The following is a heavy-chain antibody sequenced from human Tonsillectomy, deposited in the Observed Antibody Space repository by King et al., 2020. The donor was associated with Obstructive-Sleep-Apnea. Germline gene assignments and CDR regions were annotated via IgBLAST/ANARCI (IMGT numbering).Heavy chain of an antibody. CDR3: ARGRTNSGWYGGYFDY. Sequence: QLQESGPGLVKASETLSLSCTVSGYSVSSGYYWGWIRQPPGKGLEWVGSIYYSGSTYYNTSLKSRLTISLDTSKNRVSRKLSSVTAADTAVYYCARGRTNSGWYGGYFDYWGQGTLVTVSS. D-gene: IGHD6-19*01. V-gene: IGHV4-38-2*02. J-gene: IGHJ4*02. CDR1: GYSVSSGYY. CDR2: IYYSGST.